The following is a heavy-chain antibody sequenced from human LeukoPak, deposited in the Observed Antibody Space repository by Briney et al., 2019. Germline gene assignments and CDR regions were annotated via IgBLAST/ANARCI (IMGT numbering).Heavy chain of an antibody. CDR1: GFTFSNYA. CDR3: AKDSVARYSRTFDY. CDR2: ISDSGDST. D-gene: IGHD1-1*01. J-gene: IGHJ4*02. Sequence: GGSLRLSCAASGFTFSNYAMTWVRQAPGKGLEWVSEISDSGDSTFYADPVKGGFPISRDNSKNTLHVQMNSVRAEDTAVYYCAKDSVARYSRTFDYWGKGTLVTVFS. V-gene: IGHV3-23*01.